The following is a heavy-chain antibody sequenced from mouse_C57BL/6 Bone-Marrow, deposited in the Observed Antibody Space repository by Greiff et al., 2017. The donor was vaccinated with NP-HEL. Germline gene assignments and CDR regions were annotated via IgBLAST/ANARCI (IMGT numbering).Heavy chain of an antibody. Sequence: EVQRVESGAELVRPGASVKLSCTASGFNIKDDYMHWVKQRPEQGLEWIGWIDPENGDTEYASKFQGKATITADTSSNTAYLQLSSLTSEDTAVYYCTTIYYYGSNYSDYWGQGTTLTVAS. CDR3: TTIYYYGSNYSDY. J-gene: IGHJ2*01. CDR1: GFNIKDDY. V-gene: IGHV14-4*01. D-gene: IGHD1-1*01. CDR2: IDPENGDT.